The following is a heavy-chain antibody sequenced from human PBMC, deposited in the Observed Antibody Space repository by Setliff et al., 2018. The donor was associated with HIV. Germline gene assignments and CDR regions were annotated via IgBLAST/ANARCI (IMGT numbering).Heavy chain of an antibody. V-gene: IGHV4-59*01. CDR1: GDSISSSYY. CDR2: IYYSGST. J-gene: IGHJ2*01. CDR3: ARSYYDILTAYYTVWYFDI. D-gene: IGHD3-9*01. Sequence: SETLSLTCTVSGDSISSSYYWTWIRQPPGKGLEWIGYIYYSGSTNYNPSLKSRVTISVDTSKNQFSLKLSSVTAADTAVYYCARSYYDILTAYYTVWYFDIWGRGTLVTVSS.